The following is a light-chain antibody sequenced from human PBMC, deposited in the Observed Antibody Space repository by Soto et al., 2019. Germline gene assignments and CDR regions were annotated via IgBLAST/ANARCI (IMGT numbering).Light chain of an antibody. V-gene: IGLV2-14*01. CDR2: EVS. CDR1: SSDVGGYNY. Sequence: QSALTQPASVSGSPGQSITISCTGTSSDVGGYNYVSWYQQHPGKAPKLMIYEVSNRASGVSNRFSGSKSGNTASLTISGVQAEDESDYDCSSYTSSSTLVFGGGTKLTVL. J-gene: IGLJ2*01. CDR3: SSYTSSSTLV.